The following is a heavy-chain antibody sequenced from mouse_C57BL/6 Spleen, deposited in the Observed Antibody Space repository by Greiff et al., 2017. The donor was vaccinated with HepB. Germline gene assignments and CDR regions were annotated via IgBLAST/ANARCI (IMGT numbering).Heavy chain of an antibody. CDR1: GYAFSSYW. V-gene: IGHV1-80*01. J-gene: IGHJ3*01. CDR3: ARGGAWGPFAY. Sequence: QVHVKQSGAELVKPGASVKISCKASGYAFSSYWMNWVKQRPGKGLEWIGQIYPGDGDTNYNGKFKGKAPLTADKSSSAAYMQISSLTSEDSAVHFCARGGAWGPFAYWGQGTLVTVSA. D-gene: IGHD4-1*01. CDR2: IYPGDGDT.